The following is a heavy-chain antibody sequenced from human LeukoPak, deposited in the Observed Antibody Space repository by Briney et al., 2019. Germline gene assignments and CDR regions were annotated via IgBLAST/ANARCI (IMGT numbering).Heavy chain of an antibody. CDR2: IKQDGSEK. V-gene: IGHV3-7*01. Sequence: GGSLRLSCAASGFTFSSYWMSWVRQAPGKGLEWVANIKQDGSEKYYVDSVKGRFTISRDNAKNSLYLQMNSLRAEDTAVHYCARDPMTYYDFGAGDAFDIWGQGTMVTVSS. D-gene: IGHD3-3*01. CDR1: GFTFSSYW. J-gene: IGHJ3*02. CDR3: ARDPMTYYDFGAGDAFDI.